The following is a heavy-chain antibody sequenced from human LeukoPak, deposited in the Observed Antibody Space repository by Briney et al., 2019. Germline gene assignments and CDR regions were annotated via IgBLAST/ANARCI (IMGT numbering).Heavy chain of an antibody. D-gene: IGHD3-10*01. CDR2: ISYDGSNK. CDR3: ASPMVRGVMEKWFDP. J-gene: IGHJ5*02. Sequence: GGSLGLSCAASGFTFSSYAMHWVRQAPGKGLEWVAVISYDGSNKYYADSVKGRFTISRDNSKNTLYLQMNSLRAEDTAVYYCASPMVRGVMEKWFDPWGQGTLVTVSS. CDR1: GFTFSSYA. V-gene: IGHV3-30*04.